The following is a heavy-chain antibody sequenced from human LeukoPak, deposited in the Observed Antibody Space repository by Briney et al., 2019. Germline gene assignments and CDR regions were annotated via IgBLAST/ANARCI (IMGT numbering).Heavy chain of an antibody. CDR2: INTNTGNP. D-gene: IGHD3-22*01. Sequence: ASVKVSCKASGYTFTSYAMNWVRQAPGQGLEWMEWINTNTGNPTYAQGFTGRFVFSLDTSVSTAYLQISSLKAEDTAVYYCARAGHPPYYYDSSGYQLDYWGQGTLVTVSS. CDR3: ARAGHPPYYYDSSGYQLDY. J-gene: IGHJ4*02. V-gene: IGHV7-4-1*02. CDR1: GYTFTSYA.